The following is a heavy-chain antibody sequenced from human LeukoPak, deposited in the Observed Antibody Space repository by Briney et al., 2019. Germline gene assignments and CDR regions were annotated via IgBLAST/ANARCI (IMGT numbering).Heavy chain of an antibody. D-gene: IGHD3-22*01. V-gene: IGHV3-9*01. CDR3: AKEYDSSFDY. Sequence: GGPLRLSCAASGFTFDDYAMHWVRQAPGKGLEWVSGISWNSGSIGYADSVKGRFTISRDNAKNSLYLQMNSLRAEDTALYYCAKEYDSSFDYWGQGTLVTVSS. CDR2: ISWNSGSI. J-gene: IGHJ4*02. CDR1: GFTFDDYA.